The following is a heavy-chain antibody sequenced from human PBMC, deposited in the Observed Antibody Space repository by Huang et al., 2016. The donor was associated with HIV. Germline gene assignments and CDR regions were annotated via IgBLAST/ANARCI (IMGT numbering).Heavy chain of an antibody. V-gene: IGHV4-39*01. CDR1: GDFISSPNYY. D-gene: IGHD6-13*01. J-gene: IGHJ4*02. Sequence: QLQLQESGPGQVKPSETLSLTCTVSGDFISSPNYYWGWIRQSPGKGLEWGGSVYQSGSTNYNPSLKRWVTLSVDTSRNQFSLRLNSVTAADTAVYYCASQHIGAAATWFWGRGTQVAVSS. CDR2: VYQSGST. CDR3: ASQHIGAAATWF.